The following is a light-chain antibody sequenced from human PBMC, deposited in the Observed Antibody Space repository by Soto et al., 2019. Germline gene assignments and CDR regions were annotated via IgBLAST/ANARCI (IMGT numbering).Light chain of an antibody. V-gene: IGKV1-9*01. CDR3: QQLNSYPRS. J-gene: IGKJ4*01. CDR1: QGITTF. Sequence: DIQLTQSPSFLSASLGDRVTITCRASQGITTFLAWYRQKPGKAPELLIYGASTLQKGVPSRFSGSGSGTEFTLTIRSLQPDDFATYYCQQLNSYPRSFGGGTTVDIK. CDR2: GAS.